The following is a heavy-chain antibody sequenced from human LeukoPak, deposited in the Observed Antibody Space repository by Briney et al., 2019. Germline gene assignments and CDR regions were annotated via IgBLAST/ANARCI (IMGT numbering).Heavy chain of an antibody. CDR2: IAYTGTI. V-gene: IGHV3-48*01. J-gene: IGHJ4*02. Sequence: PGGSLRLSCTASGFSFSSYSMNWVRQAPGKGLEWVAYIAYTGTIHYADSVRGRFAISRDNAKSSLFLQMNSLRAEDTAVYYCARLVLSRSWFDDFWGQGTLVTVSS. CDR1: GFSFSSYS. D-gene: IGHD6-13*01. CDR3: ARLVLSRSWFDDF.